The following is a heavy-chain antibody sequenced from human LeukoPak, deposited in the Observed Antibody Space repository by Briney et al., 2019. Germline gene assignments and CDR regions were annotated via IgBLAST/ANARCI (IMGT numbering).Heavy chain of an antibody. CDR3: ARGGSPPEALGDTFDV. V-gene: IGHV3-74*01. CDR2: INSDGSGT. D-gene: IGHD1-26*01. Sequence: GGSLRLSCVASGFTFSSYWMHWVRQAPGKGLVWVSRINSDGSGTSYADSVKGRFTISRDNAKNTLYLQMNSLRAEDTAVYYCARGGSPPEALGDTFDVWGQGTLVTVSS. CDR1: GFTFSSYW. J-gene: IGHJ3*01.